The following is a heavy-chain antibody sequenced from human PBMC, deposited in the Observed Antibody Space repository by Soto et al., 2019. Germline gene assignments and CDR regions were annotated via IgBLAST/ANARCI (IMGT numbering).Heavy chain of an antibody. Sequence: EVQLLESGGGLVQPGESLRLSCAASGFTFSTYAMSWVRQAPGKGLEWVSGISNGGGSIYYADSVKGRFTISRDNSKNIVYLEMNRLRVEETAVYYCAEDSRGGLGYQSDYWGQGTLVTVSS. D-gene: IGHD2-2*01. CDR1: GFTFSTYA. CDR2: ISNGGGSI. CDR3: AEDSRGGLGYQSDY. J-gene: IGHJ4*02. V-gene: IGHV3-23*01.